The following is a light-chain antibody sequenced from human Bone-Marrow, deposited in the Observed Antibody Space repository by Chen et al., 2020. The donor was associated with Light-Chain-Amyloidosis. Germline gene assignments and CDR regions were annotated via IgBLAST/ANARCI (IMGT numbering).Light chain of an antibody. CDR2: EDD. CDR3: QSYQGSSQGV. CDR1: SGSIATNS. Sequence: NFMLTQPHSVSESPGKTVIISCTRSSGSIATNSVQWYQQRPGSSPTTVIYEDDQRPSGVPYRFSGSIDRSSNSASLTISGLKTEDAADYYCQSYQGSSQGVFGGGTKLTVL. V-gene: IGLV6-57*01. J-gene: IGLJ3*02.